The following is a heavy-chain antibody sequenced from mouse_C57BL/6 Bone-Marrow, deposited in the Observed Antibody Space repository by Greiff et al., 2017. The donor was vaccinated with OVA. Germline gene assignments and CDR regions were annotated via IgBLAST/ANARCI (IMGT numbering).Heavy chain of an antibody. D-gene: IGHD1-1*01. CDR3: ARPYYYGSSHWYFDV. V-gene: IGHV1-50*01. CDR2: IDPSDSYT. CDR1: GYTFTSYW. J-gene: IGHJ1*03. Sequence: QVQLQQPGAELVKPGASVKLSCKASGYTFTSYWMQWVKQRPGQGLEWIGEIDPSDSYTNYNQKFKGKATLTVDTSSSTAYMQLSSLTSEDSAVYYCARPYYYGSSHWYFDVWGTGTTVTVSS.